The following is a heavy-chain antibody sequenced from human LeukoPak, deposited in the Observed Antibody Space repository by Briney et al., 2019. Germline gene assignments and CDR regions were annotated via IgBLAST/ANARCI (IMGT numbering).Heavy chain of an antibody. Sequence: GGSLRLSCAASGFTFSSYWRSWVRQAPGKGLEWVANIKQGGSEKYYVDSVKGRFTISRDNAKNSLYLQMNSLRAEDTAVYYCARVLRMPGAAKYNWFDPWGQGTLVTVSS. CDR2: IKQGGSEK. J-gene: IGHJ5*02. V-gene: IGHV3-7*05. CDR1: GFTFSSYW. CDR3: ARVLRMPGAAKYNWFDP. D-gene: IGHD1-26*01.